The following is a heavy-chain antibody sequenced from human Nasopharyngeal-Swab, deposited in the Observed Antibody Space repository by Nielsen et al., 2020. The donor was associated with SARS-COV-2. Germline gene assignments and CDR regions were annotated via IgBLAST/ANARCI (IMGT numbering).Heavy chain of an antibody. J-gene: IGHJ4*02. V-gene: IGHV5-51*01. CDR1: RFFYTNYW. D-gene: IGHD3-3*01. CDR2: IYPADSDT. CDR3: ARDFDLSSGYDV. Sequence: GESLKISCEGSRFFYTNYWIAWVRQVPGKGLEWLGIIYPADSDTRYNPSFQGQVTISADKSIRTAYLQWKSLKASNSAMYYCARDFDLSSGYDVWGQGTLVTVSS.